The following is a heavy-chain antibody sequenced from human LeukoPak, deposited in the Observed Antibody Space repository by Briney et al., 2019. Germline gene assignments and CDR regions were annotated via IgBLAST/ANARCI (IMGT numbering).Heavy chain of an antibody. D-gene: IGHD3-10*01. J-gene: IGHJ4*02. CDR2: IYYSGST. Sequence: SETLSLTCTVSGGSISSYYWSWIRQPPGKGLEWIGYIYYSGSTNYNPSLKSRVTISVDTSKNQFSLKLSSVTAADTAVYYCARAPRFRYGSLIDYWGQGTLVTVSS. V-gene: IGHV4-59*01. CDR3: ARAPRFRYGSLIDY. CDR1: GGSISSYY.